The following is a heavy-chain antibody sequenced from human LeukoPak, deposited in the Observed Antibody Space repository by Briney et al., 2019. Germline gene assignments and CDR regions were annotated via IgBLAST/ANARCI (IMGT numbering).Heavy chain of an antibody. J-gene: IGHJ6*03. CDR2: IYYSGST. D-gene: IGHD3-10*01. CDR1: GGSISSSSYY. CDR3: ARKVKPYYYYYMDV. V-gene: IGHV4-39*07. Sequence: PSETLSLTCTVSGGSISSSSYYWGWIRLPPGKGLEWIGSIYYSGSTCYNPSLKSRVTISVDTSKNQFSLKLSSVTAADTAVYYCARKVKPYYYYYMDVWGKGTTVTVSS.